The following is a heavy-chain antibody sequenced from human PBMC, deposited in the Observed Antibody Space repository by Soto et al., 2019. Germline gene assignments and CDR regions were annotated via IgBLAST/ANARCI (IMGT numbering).Heavy chain of an antibody. CDR3: AHRPAVTTRLSDWFDP. Sequence: QITLKESGPTLVKPTQTLTLTCTFSGFSLSTNGVGVGWIRQPPGKALEWLALIYSNDDKRYSLSLRSRLTITKDKSKNQVVLTMTNMGPVDTATYYCAHRPAVTTRLSDWFDPWGQGTLVTVSS. D-gene: IGHD1-1*01. CDR2: IYSNDDK. CDR1: GFSLSTNGVG. V-gene: IGHV2-5*01. J-gene: IGHJ5*02.